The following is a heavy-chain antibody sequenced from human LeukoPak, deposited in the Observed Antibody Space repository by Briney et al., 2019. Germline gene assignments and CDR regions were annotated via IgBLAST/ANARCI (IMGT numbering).Heavy chain of an antibody. Sequence: GGSLRLSCAASGFPFSSYAMHWVRQAPGKGLEWVAVISYEGSNKYYADSVKGRFTISRDNSKNTLYLQMNSLRAEDTAVYYCARDRLVVPAALAYWGQGTLVTVSS. CDR2: ISYEGSNK. V-gene: IGHV3-30-3*01. CDR3: ARDRLVVPAALAY. CDR1: GFPFSSYA. D-gene: IGHD2-2*01. J-gene: IGHJ4*02.